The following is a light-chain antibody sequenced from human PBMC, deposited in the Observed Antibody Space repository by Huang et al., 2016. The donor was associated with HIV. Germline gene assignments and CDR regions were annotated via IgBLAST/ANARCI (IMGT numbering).Light chain of an antibody. Sequence: DVVMTQSPVSLSVTLGQPASISCRSSQRLLYSDGDTYLNWFHQRPGQSPRRLIYKVFYRDSGVPDRFSGSGSGTDFTLKISRVAAEDVGIYYCMQGTHWPLTFGGGTKVEFK. CDR3: MQGTHWPLT. CDR2: KVF. CDR1: QRLLYSDGDTY. J-gene: IGKJ4*01. V-gene: IGKV2-30*01.